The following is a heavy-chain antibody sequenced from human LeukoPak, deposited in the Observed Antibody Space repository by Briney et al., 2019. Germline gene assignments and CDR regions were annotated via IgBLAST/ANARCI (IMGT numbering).Heavy chain of an antibody. J-gene: IGHJ4*02. CDR2: IYYSGST. D-gene: IGHD6-19*01. Sequence: PSETLSLTFTVSGGSISSGGYYWSWIRQPPGKGLEWIGYIYYSGSTNYNPSLKSRVTISVDTSKNQFSLKLSSVTAADTAVYYCARQKWLDYWGQGTLVTVSS. CDR3: ARQKWLDY. V-gene: IGHV4-61*08. CDR1: GGSISSGGYY.